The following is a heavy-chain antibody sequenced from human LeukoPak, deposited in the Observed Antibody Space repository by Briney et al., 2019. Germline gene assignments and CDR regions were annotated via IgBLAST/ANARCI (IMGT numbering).Heavy chain of an antibody. CDR1: GFTFSSYA. CDR3: ARGADIVVVPAAIHGDAFDI. D-gene: IGHD2-2*02. CDR2: LSADGNSK. J-gene: IGHJ3*02. Sequence: GSLRLSCAASGFTFSSYAMSWVRQAPGKGLEWVAALSADGNSKFYTDSVKGRFTISRDNAKNSLYLQMNSLRAEDTAVYYCARGADIVVVPAAIHGDAFDIWGQGTMVTVSS. V-gene: IGHV3-30-3*01.